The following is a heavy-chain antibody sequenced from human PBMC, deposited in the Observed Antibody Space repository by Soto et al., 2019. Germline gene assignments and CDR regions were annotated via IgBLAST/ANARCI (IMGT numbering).Heavy chain of an antibody. D-gene: IGHD2-15*01. Sequence: EVHLVESGGGLVQPGRSLRLSCAASGFTFDDYAMYWVRRVPGKGLEWVSSISWNSTIVGYVDSVKGRFTISRDNAKNSLYLHMNSLRTEDTALYYCARGGPDGFCSGGRCYFDSWGQGTLVTVSS. CDR1: GFTFDDYA. V-gene: IGHV3-9*01. CDR3: ARGGPDGFCSGGRCYFDS. J-gene: IGHJ4*02. CDR2: ISWNSTIV.